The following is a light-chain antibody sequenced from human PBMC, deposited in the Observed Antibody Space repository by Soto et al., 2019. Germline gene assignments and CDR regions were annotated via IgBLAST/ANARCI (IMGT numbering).Light chain of an antibody. CDR2: GAS. CDR1: QSVSSD. V-gene: IGKV3-15*01. Sequence: EIVMAQSPGTLSVSPGERATLSCRASQSVSSDLAWYQQKPGQAPRLLIYGASTRATGVPARFSGSGSGTEFTLTISSLQSEDFADYYCQLYNNWPPWTFGQGTKMEIK. J-gene: IGKJ1*01. CDR3: QLYNNWPPWT.